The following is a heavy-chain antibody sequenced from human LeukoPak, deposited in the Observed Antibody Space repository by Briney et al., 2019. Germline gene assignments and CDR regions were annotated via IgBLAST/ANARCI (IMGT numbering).Heavy chain of an antibody. D-gene: IGHD6-13*01. J-gene: IGHJ6*02. CDR3: ARGGIASAYGSINYHHYGLDV. CDR2: VHLDGRT. V-gene: IGHV4-4*02. Sequence: PSGTLSLICGVSGGSISSTNWWTWVRQPPGKGLEWIGEVHLDGRTNYNPSLQSRLTMSVDFSENHISLKLTSVTAADTAVYYCARGGIASAYGSINYHHYGLDVWGQGTTVTVSS. CDR1: GGSISSTNW.